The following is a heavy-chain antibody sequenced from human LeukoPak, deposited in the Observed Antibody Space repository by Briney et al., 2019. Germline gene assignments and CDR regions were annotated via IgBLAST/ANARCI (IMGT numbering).Heavy chain of an antibody. J-gene: IGHJ4*02. CDR3: ARRGTSSSWAHYDY. D-gene: IGHD6-13*01. V-gene: IGHV3-7*05. CDR2: IKQDGSEK. CDR1: GFTFSSYW. Sequence: GGSLRLSCAASGFTFSSYWMTWVRQAPGKGLEWVAKIKQDGSEKYYVDSVKGRFTISRDNAKNSLYLQMNSLGAEDTAVYYCARRGTSSSWAHYDYWGQGTLVTVSS.